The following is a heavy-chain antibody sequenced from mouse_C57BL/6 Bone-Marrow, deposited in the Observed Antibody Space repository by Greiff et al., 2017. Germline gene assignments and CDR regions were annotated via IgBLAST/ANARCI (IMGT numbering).Heavy chain of an antibody. CDR2: INPNNGGT. CDR1: GYTFTDYY. CDR3: ATVYYGSSYDYYAMDY. V-gene: IGHV1-26*01. Sequence: VQLQQSGPELVKPGASVKISCKASGYTFTDYYMNWVKQSHGKSLEWIGDINPNNGGTSYNQKFKGKATLTVDKSSSTAYMELRSLTSEDSAVYYCATVYYGSSYDYYAMDYWGQGTSVTVSA. J-gene: IGHJ4*01. D-gene: IGHD1-1*01.